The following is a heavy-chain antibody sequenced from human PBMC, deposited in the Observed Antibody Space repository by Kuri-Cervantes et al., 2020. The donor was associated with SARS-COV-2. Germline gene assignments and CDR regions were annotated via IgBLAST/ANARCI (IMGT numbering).Heavy chain of an antibody. CDR3: ARDPGFGVVIKRQYFDY. J-gene: IGHJ4*02. CDR2: INPNSGGT. D-gene: IGHD3-3*01. V-gene: IGHV1-2*04. Sequence: ASVKVSCKASGYTFTGYYMHWVRQAPGQGLEWMGWINPNSGGTNYAQKFQGWVTMTRDTSISTAYVELSRLRSDDTAVYYCARDPGFGVVIKRQYFDYWGQGTLVTVSS. CDR1: GYTFTGYY.